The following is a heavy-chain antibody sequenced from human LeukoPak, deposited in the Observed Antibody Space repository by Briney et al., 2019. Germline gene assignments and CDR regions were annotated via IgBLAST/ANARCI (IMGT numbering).Heavy chain of an antibody. CDR2: IIPIFGTA. CDR3: ATTRGQRGYSGYDSTELDY. J-gene: IGHJ4*02. Sequence: ASVKVSCKASGGTFSSYAISWVRQAPGQGLEWMGGIIPIFGTANYAQKFQGRVTMTEDTSTDTAYMELSSLRSEDTAVYYCATTRGQRGYSGYDSTELDYWGQGTLVTVSS. D-gene: IGHD5-12*01. V-gene: IGHV1-69*06. CDR1: GGTFSSYA.